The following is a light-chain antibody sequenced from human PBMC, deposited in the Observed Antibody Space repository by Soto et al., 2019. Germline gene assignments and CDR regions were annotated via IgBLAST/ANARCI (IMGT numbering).Light chain of an antibody. V-gene: IGLV2-14*03. Sequence: QSALTQPASVSGSPGQSITISCSGTSSDVSGYNHVSWYQQHPGKAPKLMIYEVSDRPSGVSNRFSGSKSGNTASLTISGLQAEDDADYYCSSYTSSNNWVFGGGTKLTVL. CDR1: SSDVSGYNH. CDR2: EVS. CDR3: SSYTSSNNWV. J-gene: IGLJ3*02.